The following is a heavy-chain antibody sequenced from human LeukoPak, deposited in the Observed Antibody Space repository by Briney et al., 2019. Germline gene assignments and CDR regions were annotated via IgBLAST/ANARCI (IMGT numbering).Heavy chain of an antibody. D-gene: IGHD2-15*01. Sequence: ASVKVSCKVSGYTLTELSMHWVRQAPGKGLEWMGGFDPEDGEKIYAQKFQGRVTMTEDTSTDTAYLELSSLRSEDTAVYYCATARYCSGGSCQGYPYYYYYYGMDVWGQGTTVTVSS. CDR1: GYTLTELS. CDR3: ATARYCSGGSCQGYPYYYYYYGMDV. J-gene: IGHJ6*02. V-gene: IGHV1-24*01. CDR2: FDPEDGEK.